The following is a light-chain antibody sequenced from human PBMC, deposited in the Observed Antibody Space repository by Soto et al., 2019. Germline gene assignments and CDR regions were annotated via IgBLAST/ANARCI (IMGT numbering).Light chain of an antibody. J-gene: IGLJ3*02. V-gene: IGLV1-44*01. CDR1: FSHIGRNT. CDR3: AVWDDSLSGWV. Sequence: QSVLTQPPSVSGTPGQRVTISCSGSFSHIGRNTVNWYQQVPGTAPKLLIDSNTRRPSGVPDRFSGSKSGTSASLVISGLQSEDESDYYCAVWDDSLSGWVFGGGTKLTVL. CDR2: SNT.